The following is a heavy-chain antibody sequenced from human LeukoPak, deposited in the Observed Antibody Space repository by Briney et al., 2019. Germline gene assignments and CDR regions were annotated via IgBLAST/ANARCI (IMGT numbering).Heavy chain of an antibody. J-gene: IGHJ6*03. CDR3: ARGLSQYGDYPYYYYYLDV. V-gene: IGHV4-39*07. Sequence: PSETLSLTCTVSGGSISSSSYYWGWIRQPPGKGLEWIGSIYYSGSTYYNPSLKSRVTISVDTSKNQFSLKLSSVTAADTAVYYCARGLSQYGDYPYYYYYLDVWGKGTTVTVSS. CDR1: GGSISSSSYY. D-gene: IGHD4-17*01. CDR2: IYYSGST.